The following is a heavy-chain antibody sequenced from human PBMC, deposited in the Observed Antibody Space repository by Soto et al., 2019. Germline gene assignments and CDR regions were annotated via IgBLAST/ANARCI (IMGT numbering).Heavy chain of an antibody. CDR3: ATSEREWELLFRFDY. CDR2: ISYDGSNK. J-gene: IGHJ4*02. V-gene: IGHV3-30*03. D-gene: IGHD1-26*01. CDR1: GFTFSSYG. Sequence: QVQLVESGGGVVQPGRSLRLSCAASGFTFSSYGMHWVRQAPGKGLEWVAVISYDGSNKYYADSVTGRFTISRDNSKNTLYLQMNSLRAEDTAVYYCATSEREWELLFRFDYWGQGTLVTVSS.